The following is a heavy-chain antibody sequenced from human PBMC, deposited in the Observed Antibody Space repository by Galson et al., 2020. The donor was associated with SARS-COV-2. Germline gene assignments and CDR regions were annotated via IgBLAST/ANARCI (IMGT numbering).Heavy chain of an antibody. CDR1: GYTFRSHG. CDR2: ISENNFKT. CDR3: ARDIDSIVPMIFDS. J-gene: IGHJ4*02. V-gene: IGHV1-18*01. D-gene: IGHD5-12*01. Sequence: ASVKVSCKTSGYTFRSHGIGWVRQAPGQGFEWLGWISENNFKTIYAQNFQGRITMTTETSTSTAYMELRSLRTDDTAVYYCARDIDSIVPMIFDSWGQGTMVSVSS.